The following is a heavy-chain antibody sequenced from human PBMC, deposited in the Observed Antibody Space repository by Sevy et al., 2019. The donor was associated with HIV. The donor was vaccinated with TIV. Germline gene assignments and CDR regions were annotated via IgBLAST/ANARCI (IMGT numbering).Heavy chain of an antibody. J-gene: IGHJ4*02. CDR1: GFTFSSYS. CDR2: ISSSSSTI. V-gene: IGHV3-48*02. Sequence: EGSLRLSCAASGFTFSSYSMNWVRQAPGKGLEWVSYISSSSSTIYYADSVKGRFTISRDNAKNSLYLQMNSLRDEDTAVDYCARVDYYGSGSLQGGFDYWGQGTLVTVSS. CDR3: ARVDYYGSGSLQGGFDY. D-gene: IGHD3-10*01.